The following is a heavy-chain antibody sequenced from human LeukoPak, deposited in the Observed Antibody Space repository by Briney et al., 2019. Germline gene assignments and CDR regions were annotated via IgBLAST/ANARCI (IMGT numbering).Heavy chain of an antibody. CDR3: ARDLGTQYYDMGQIRYYYYMDV. CDR1: GGSITSYH. J-gene: IGHJ6*03. Sequence: SETLSLTCTVSGGSITSYHWSWIRQPAGKGLEWIGRFYTSGTTDYNPSLKSRVTMSVDTSKNQFSLKLSSVTAADTAVYYCARDLGTQYYDMGQIRYYYYMDVWGKGTTVTVSS. CDR2: FYTSGTT. D-gene: IGHD3-9*01. V-gene: IGHV4-4*07.